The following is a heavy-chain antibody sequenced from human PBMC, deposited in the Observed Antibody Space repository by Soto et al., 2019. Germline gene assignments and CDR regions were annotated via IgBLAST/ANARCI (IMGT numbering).Heavy chain of an antibody. Sequence: QVQLVQSGAEVKKPGASVKVSCKASGCTFTGYYMHWVRQAPGQGLEWMGWINPNSGGTNYAQKFQGRVTMTRDTSISTAYMELSRLRSDDTAVYYCARGRANWGPMTGVDYWGQGTLVTVSS. CDR2: INPNSGGT. CDR3: ARGRANWGPMTGVDY. J-gene: IGHJ4*02. CDR1: GCTFTGYY. D-gene: IGHD7-27*01. V-gene: IGHV1-2*02.